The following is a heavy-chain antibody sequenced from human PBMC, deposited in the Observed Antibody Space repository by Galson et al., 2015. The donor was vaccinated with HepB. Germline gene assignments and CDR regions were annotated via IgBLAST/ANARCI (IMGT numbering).Heavy chain of an antibody. V-gene: IGHV1-18*01. CDR3: AREEADYYYGSGSYSYYYYYMDV. CDR1: GYTFTSYG. J-gene: IGHJ6*03. D-gene: IGHD3-10*01. Sequence: SVKVSCKASGYTFTSYGISWMRQAPGQGLEWMGWISAYNGNTNYAQKLQGRVTMTTDTSTSTAYMELRSLRSDDTAVYYCAREEADYYYGSGSYSYYYYYMDVWGKGTTVTVSS. CDR2: ISAYNGNT.